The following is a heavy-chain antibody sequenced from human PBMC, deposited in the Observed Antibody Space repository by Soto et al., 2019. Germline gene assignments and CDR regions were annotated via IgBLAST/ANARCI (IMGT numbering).Heavy chain of an antibody. CDR2: IYHSGST. Sequence: NPSETLSLTCAVSGGSISSGGYSWSWIRQPPGKGLEWIGYIYHSGSTYYNPSLKSRVTISVDRSKNQFSLKLSSVTAADTAVYYCARNVEMATHFDYWGQGTLVTVSS. D-gene: IGHD5-12*01. CDR3: ARNVEMATHFDY. J-gene: IGHJ4*02. CDR1: GGSISSGGYS. V-gene: IGHV4-30-2*01.